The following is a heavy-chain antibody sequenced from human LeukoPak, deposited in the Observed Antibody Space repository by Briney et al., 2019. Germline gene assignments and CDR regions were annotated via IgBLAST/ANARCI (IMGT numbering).Heavy chain of an antibody. V-gene: IGHV1-8*01. J-gene: IGHJ6*02. Sequence: ASVKVSCKASGYTFTSYDINWVRQATGQGLEWMGWMNPNSGNTGYAQKFQGRVTMTRNTSISTAYMGLSSLRSEDTAVYYCASRGIAVAGTTYGMDVWGQGTTVTVSS. CDR3: ASRGIAVAGTTYGMDV. CDR2: MNPNSGNT. D-gene: IGHD6-19*01. CDR1: GYTFTSYD.